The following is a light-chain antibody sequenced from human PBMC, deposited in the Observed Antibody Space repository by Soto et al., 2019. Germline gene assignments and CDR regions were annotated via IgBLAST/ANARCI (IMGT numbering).Light chain of an antibody. CDR2: EVS. V-gene: IGLV2-14*01. CDR1: SSDVGGYNY. Sequence: QSALTQPASVSGSPGQSITISCTGTSSDVGGYNYVSWYQQHPGKVPKLVIYEVSNRPSGVSNRFSGSKSGNTASLTISGLQAEDEADYYCSSFTTNTTWVFGGGTKVTVL. J-gene: IGLJ3*02. CDR3: SSFTTNTTWV.